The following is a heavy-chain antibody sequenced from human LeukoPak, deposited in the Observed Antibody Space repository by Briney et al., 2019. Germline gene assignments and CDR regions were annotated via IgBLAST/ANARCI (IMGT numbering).Heavy chain of an antibody. V-gene: IGHV1-46*01. CDR1: GYTFTSYY. Sequence: ASVKVSCKASGYTFTSYYMHWVRQAPGQGLEWMGIINPSGGSTTYAQKFQGRVTMTRDTSRSTVYMELSSLRSEDTAVYYCATTPNTILGVGGGYYYMDVWGKGTTVTVSS. J-gene: IGHJ6*03. D-gene: IGHD3-3*01. CDR2: INPSGGST. CDR3: ATTPNTILGVGGGYYYMDV.